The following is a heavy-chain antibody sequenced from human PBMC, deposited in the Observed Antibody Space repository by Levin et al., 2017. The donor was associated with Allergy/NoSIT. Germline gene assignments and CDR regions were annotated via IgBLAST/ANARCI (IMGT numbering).Heavy chain of an antibody. J-gene: IGHJ4*02. CDR1: GYTFTSYF. Sequence: GESLKISCKASGYTFTSYFLQWVRRAPGQGLEWMGWINPNSGVTNFAQKFQGRVTVTRDTSISTSYLELSSLSSDDTAVYYCVRSEYPQFPFDLWGQGTLVTVSS. D-gene: IGHD6-6*01. V-gene: IGHV1-2*02. CDR2: INPNSGVT. CDR3: VRSEYPQFPFDL.